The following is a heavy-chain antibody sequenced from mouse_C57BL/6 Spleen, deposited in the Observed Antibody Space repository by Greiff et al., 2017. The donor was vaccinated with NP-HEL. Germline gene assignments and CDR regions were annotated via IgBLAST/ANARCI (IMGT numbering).Heavy chain of an antibody. V-gene: IGHV1-52*01. CDR2: IDPSDSET. D-gene: IGHD2-1*01. Sequence: QVQLKQPGAELVRPGSSVKLSCKASGYTFTSYWMHWVKQRPIQGLEWIGNIDPSDSETHYNQKFKDKATLTVDKSSSTAYMQLSSLTSEDSAVYYCARSRNYEGYYAMDYWGQGTSVTVSS. J-gene: IGHJ4*01. CDR1: GYTFTSYW. CDR3: ARSRNYEGYYAMDY.